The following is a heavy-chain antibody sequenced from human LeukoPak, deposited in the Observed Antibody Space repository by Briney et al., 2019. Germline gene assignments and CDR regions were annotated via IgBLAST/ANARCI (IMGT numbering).Heavy chain of an antibody. J-gene: IGHJ3*02. CDR3: AREGGDYGDYGWVNAFDI. Sequence: ASVKVSCKASGYTFTSYAMHWVRQAPGQGLEWMGWISAYNGNTNYAQKLQGRVTMTTDTSTSTAYMELRSLRSDDTAVYYCAREGGDYGDYGWVNAFDIWGQGTMVTVSS. CDR1: GYTFTSYA. CDR2: ISAYNGNT. D-gene: IGHD4-17*01. V-gene: IGHV1-18*01.